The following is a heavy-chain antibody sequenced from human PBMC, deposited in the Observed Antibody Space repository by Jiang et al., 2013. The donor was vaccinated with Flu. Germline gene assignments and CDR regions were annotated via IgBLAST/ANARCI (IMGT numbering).Heavy chain of an antibody. Sequence: QSGAEVKNPGSSVKVSCRASGVTVDNYNISWVRQAPGQGLEWLGRWDLFVETPTYAQKFQDRLTIHADKSTNTAYMELKSLRSDDTAVYYCASPGKSGWFPASYWGQGTLVTVSS. CDR1: GVTVDNYN. CDR2: WDLFVETP. CDR3: ASPGKSGWFPASY. J-gene: IGHJ4*02. V-gene: IGHV1-69*08. D-gene: IGHD6-19*01.